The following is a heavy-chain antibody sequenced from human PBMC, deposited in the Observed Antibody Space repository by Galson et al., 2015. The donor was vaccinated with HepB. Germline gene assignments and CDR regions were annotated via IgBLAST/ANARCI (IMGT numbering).Heavy chain of an antibody. D-gene: IGHD3-22*01. CDR2: IYSGGGT. CDR3: ARSISGYYPIDL. Sequence: SLRLSCAVSGFTVNSNYIHWVRQAPGKGLKWVSVIYSGGGTFYADSVKGRFTISRDNSKNTVYLQMNSLRAEDTAVYYCARSISGYYPIDLWGRGALVTVSS. J-gene: IGHJ2*01. CDR1: GFTVNSNY. V-gene: IGHV3-66*01.